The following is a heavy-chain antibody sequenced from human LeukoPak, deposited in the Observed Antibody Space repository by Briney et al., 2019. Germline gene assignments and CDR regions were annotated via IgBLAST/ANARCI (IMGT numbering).Heavy chain of an antibody. CDR3: ARDRGILWFGELYPFDY. J-gene: IGHJ4*02. Sequence: SETLSLTCTVSGGSISSSSYYWGWIRQPPGKGLEWIGSIYYSGSTYYNPSLKSRVTISVDTSKNQFSLKLSSVTAADTAVYYCARDRGILWFGELYPFDYWGQGTLVTVSS. CDR1: GGSISSSSYY. CDR2: IYYSGST. V-gene: IGHV4-39*07. D-gene: IGHD3-10*01.